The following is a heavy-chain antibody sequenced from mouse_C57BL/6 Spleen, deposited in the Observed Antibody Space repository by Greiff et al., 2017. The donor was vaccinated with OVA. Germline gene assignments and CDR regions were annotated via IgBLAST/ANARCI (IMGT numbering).Heavy chain of an antibody. CDR3: ARDETGYYAMDY. Sequence: VQLKESGPGLVKPSQSLSLTCSVTGYSITSGYYWNWIRQFPGNKLEWMGYISYDGSNNYNPSLKNRISITRDTSKNQFFLKLNSVTTEDTATYYCARDETGYYAMDYWGQGTSVTVSS. CDR2: ISYDGSN. V-gene: IGHV3-6*01. CDR1: GYSITSGYY. J-gene: IGHJ4*01.